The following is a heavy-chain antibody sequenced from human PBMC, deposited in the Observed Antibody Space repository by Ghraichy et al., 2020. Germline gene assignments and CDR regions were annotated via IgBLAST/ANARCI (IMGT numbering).Heavy chain of an antibody. D-gene: IGHD3-10*01. CDR2: INPSGGST. CDR3: ARDKFGSGSIVHKYYFDY. Sequence: ASVKVSCKASGYTFTSYYMHWVRQAPGQGLEWMGIINPSGGSTSYAQKFQGIVTMTRDTSTSTVYMELSSLRSEDTAVYYCARDKFGSGSIVHKYYFDYWGQGTLVTVSS. CDR1: GYTFTSYY. J-gene: IGHJ4*02. V-gene: IGHV1-46*01.